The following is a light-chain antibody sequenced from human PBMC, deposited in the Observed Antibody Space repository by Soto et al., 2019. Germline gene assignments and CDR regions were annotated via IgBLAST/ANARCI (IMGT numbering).Light chain of an antibody. CDR3: QQYGSSPPRT. J-gene: IGKJ2*01. CDR2: GAS. Sequence: EIVLTQSPGTLSLSPGESATLSCRASQSVSSSYLSWYQQKPGQAPRLLIYGASNGATGIPDRFSGSGSGTDFTLTISRLEPEDFAVYYWQQYGSSPPRTVGQGPKLEIK. V-gene: IGKV3-20*01. CDR1: QSVSSSY.